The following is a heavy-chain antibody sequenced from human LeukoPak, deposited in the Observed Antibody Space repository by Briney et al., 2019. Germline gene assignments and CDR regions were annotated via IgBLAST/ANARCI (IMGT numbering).Heavy chain of an antibody. Sequence: SETLSLTCTVSGGSVSSGSYYWSWIRQPPGKGLEWIGYIYYSGSTNDNPSLKSRVTISVDTSKNQFSLKLSSVTAADTAVYYCARGKRIAVADRLYYWGQGTLVTVSS. CDR3: ARGKRIAVADRLYY. V-gene: IGHV4-61*01. CDR1: GGSVSSGSYY. CDR2: IYYSGST. J-gene: IGHJ4*02. D-gene: IGHD6-19*01.